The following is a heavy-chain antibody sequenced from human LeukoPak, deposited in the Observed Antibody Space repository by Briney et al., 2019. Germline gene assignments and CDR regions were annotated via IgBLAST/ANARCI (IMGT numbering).Heavy chain of an antibody. CDR2: ISSDGNTL. CDR3: ARRRIVGSTDDAFDI. V-gene: IGHV3-30-3*01. J-gene: IGHJ3*02. CDR1: GFTFSSYA. Sequence: PGGSLRLSCAASGFTFSSYAMHWVRQAPGKGLDWAAVISSDGNTLYYADSVKGRFTISGDNSNNTLYLQMNSLRADDTAIYYCARRRIVGSTDDAFDIWGQGTMVTLSS. D-gene: IGHD1-26*01.